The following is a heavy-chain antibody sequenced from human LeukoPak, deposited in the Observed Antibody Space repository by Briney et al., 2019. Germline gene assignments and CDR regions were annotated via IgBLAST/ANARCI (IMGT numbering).Heavy chain of an antibody. J-gene: IGHJ1*01. D-gene: IGHD6-13*01. CDR1: GYSISSGYY. CDR3: ASSSSWYGYFQH. V-gene: IGHV4-38-2*02. Sequence: SETLSLTCTVSGYSISSGYYWGWIRQPPGKGLEWIGRIYHSGSTYYNPSLKSRVTISVDTSKNQFSLKLSSVTAADTAVYYCASSSSWYGYFQHWGQGTLVTVSS. CDR2: IYHSGST.